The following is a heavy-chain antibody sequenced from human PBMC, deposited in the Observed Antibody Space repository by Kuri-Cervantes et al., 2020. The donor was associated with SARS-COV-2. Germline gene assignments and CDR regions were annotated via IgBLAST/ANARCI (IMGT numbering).Heavy chain of an antibody. Sequence: SCTVSGGSISSYYWSWIRQPPGKGLEWIGYIYYSGSTNYTPSLKSRVTISVDTSKNQFSLKLSSVTAADTAVYYCARGSMYNWNYRRANYYSGMDVWGQGTTVTVSS. CDR3: ARGSMYNWNYRRANYYSGMDV. CDR2: IYYSGST. J-gene: IGHJ6*02. D-gene: IGHD1-7*01. V-gene: IGHV4-59*12. CDR1: GGSISSYY.